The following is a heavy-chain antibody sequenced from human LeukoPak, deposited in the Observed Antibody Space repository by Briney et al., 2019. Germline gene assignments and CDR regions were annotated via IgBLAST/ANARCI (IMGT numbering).Heavy chain of an antibody. CDR3: ARSKISAEYRITSGKIDY. CDR1: GGSISSGGYY. V-gene: IGHV4-30-2*01. Sequence: PSQSLSLTCTVSGGSISSGGYYWSWIRQPPGKGLEWIGYIYHSGSTYYNPSLKSRVTISVDKSKNQFSLKLSSVTAADTAVYYCARSKISAEYRITSGKIDYWGQGTLVTVSS. J-gene: IGHJ4*02. CDR2: IYHSGST. D-gene: IGHD3-10*01.